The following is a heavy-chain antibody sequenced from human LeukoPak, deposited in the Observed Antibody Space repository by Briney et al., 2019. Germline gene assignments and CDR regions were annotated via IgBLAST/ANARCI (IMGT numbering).Heavy chain of an antibody. CDR2: ITPSGGST. CDR3: TREFPSTGYFDY. Sequence: GASVKVSCKASGYTFTNYYMHWVRQAPGQGLEWLGLITPSGGSTWYAQKFQGRVTMTRDMSTTTDYMELSSLRSEDTAVYFCTREFPSTGYFDYWGQGTLVTVSS. V-gene: IGHV1-46*01. CDR1: GYTFTNYY. D-gene: IGHD1-1*01. J-gene: IGHJ4*02.